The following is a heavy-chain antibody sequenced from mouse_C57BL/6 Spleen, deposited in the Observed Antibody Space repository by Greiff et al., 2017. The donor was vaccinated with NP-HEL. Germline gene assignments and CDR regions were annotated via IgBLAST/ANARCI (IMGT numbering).Heavy chain of an antibody. CDR2: ISSGSSTI. J-gene: IGHJ2*01. D-gene: IGHD1-1*01. CDR1: GFTFSDYG. Sequence: EVQVVESGGGLVKPGGSLKLSCAASGFTFSDYGMHWVRQAPEKGLEWVAYISSGSSTIYYADTVKGRFTISRDNAKNTLFLQRTSLRSEDTAMYYCARERFITTVVPFDYWGQGTTLTVSS. CDR3: ARERFITTVVPFDY. V-gene: IGHV5-17*01.